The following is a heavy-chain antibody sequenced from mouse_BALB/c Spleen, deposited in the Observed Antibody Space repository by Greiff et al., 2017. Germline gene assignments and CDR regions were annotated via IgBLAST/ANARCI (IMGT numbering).Heavy chain of an antibody. CDR3: APYGNYDAMDY. CDR1: GFTFSSYG. Sequence: DVMLVESGGGLVQPGGSLKLSCAASGFTFSSYGMSWVRQTPDKRLELVATINSNGGSTYYPDSVKGRFTISRDNAKNTLYLQMSSLKSEDTAMYYCAPYGNYDAMDYWGQGTSVTVSS. CDR2: INSNGGST. V-gene: IGHV5-6-3*01. J-gene: IGHJ4*01. D-gene: IGHD2-1*01.